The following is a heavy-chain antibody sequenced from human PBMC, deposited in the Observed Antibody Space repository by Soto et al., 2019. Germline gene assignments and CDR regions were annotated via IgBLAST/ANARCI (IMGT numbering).Heavy chain of an antibody. D-gene: IGHD3-10*01. CDR3: ARDTYYYGSGSYPADY. J-gene: IGHJ4*02. CDR1: GFTFSSYG. Sequence: QVQLVESGGGVVQPGRSLRLSCAASGFTFSSYGMHWVRQAPGKGLERVAVIWYDGSNKYYADSVKGRFTISRDNSKNTPYLQMSSLRAEVTAVYYCARDTYYYGSGSYPADYWGQGTLVTVSS. V-gene: IGHV3-33*01. CDR2: IWYDGSNK.